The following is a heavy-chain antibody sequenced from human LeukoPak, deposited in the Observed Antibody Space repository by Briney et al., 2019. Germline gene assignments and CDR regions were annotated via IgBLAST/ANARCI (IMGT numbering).Heavy chain of an antibody. CDR1: GFTFSNAW. D-gene: IGHD2-2*01. J-gene: IGHJ6*03. CDR2: IKSKTDGGTT. Sequence: GGSLRLSCAASGFTFSNAWMSWVRQAPGKGLEWVGRIKSKTDGGTTDYAAPVKGRFTISRDDSKNTLYLQMNSLKTEDTAVYYCTTDIVVVPAGDYMDVWGKRTTVTVSS. CDR3: TTDIVVVPAGDYMDV. V-gene: IGHV3-15*01.